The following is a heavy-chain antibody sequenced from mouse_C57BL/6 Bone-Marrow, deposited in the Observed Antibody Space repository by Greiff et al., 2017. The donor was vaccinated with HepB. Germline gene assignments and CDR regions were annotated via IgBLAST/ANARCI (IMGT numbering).Heavy chain of an antibody. CDR3: RDVYYGNYGYAMDY. CDR2: YPGSGNTY. D-gene: IGHD2-1*01. V-gene: IGHV1-83*01. Sequence: VQLQQSGPELVKPGASVKMSCKASGYTFTDYYMHWVKQKPGKGLEWIGEIYPGSGNTYYNEKFKGKATLTADTSSSTAYMQLSSLTSEDSAVYFCARDVYYGNYGYAMDYWGQGTSVTVSS. CDR1: YTFTDYYM. J-gene: IGHJ4*01.